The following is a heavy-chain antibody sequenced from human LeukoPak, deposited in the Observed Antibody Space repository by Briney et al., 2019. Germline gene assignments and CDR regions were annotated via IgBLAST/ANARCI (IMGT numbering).Heavy chain of an antibody. CDR3: ARDSITRGFDY. CDR2: ISGSGGST. V-gene: IGHV3-23*01. J-gene: IGHJ4*02. Sequence: PGGSLRPPFAASGFTFPDLAMSWVPPAPGKGLGGVSTISGSGGSTYYADSVKGRFTISRDNSKNTVYLQVKSLRAEDTAVYYCARDSITRGFDYWGQGTLVTVSS. CDR1: GFTFPDLA. D-gene: IGHD2-2*01.